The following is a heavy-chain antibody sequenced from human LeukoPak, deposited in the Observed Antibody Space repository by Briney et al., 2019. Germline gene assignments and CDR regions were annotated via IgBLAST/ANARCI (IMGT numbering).Heavy chain of an antibody. CDR1: GFTFSGNA. D-gene: IGHD2-8*02. Sequence: GGSLRLSCAASGFTFSGNAIHWVRQGPGKGLEWVSYIAHHGSNKYADSVKGRFTISRDNSKRTLYLQMNSLRADDTAVYYCAKEGSWSCTDWGQGTLVTVSS. CDR3: AKEGSWSCTD. J-gene: IGHJ4*02. V-gene: IGHV3-30*02. CDR2: IAHHGSNK.